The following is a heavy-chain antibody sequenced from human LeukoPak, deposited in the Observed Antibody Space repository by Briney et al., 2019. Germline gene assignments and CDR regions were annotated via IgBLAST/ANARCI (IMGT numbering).Heavy chain of an antibody. Sequence: SETLSLTCTVSGYAISSGYCWGWVRQPPGKGLEWIGSIYHDGSTYQNPSLQSRVTMSVDTSKNQFSLKLSSVTAADTAVYYCARDCSSTSCLDYWGQGTLVTVSS. J-gene: IGHJ4*02. V-gene: IGHV4-38-2*02. CDR2: IYHDGST. CDR3: ARDCSSTSCLDY. CDR1: GYAISSGYC. D-gene: IGHD2-2*01.